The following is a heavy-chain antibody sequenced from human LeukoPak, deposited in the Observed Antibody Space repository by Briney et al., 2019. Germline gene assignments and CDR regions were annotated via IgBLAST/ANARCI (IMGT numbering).Heavy chain of an antibody. CDR1: GGSVSSMSHF. D-gene: IGHD1-1*01. J-gene: IGHJ4*02. V-gene: IGHV4-39*02. CDR2: IYSTTAP. Sequence: SETLSLTCTVSGGSVSSMSHFWGWIRQPPGKGLEWIGSIYSTTAPYYNPSLGSRVTISVDTSKNQLSLELTSVTAADTAVYYCARGVWNDYYFDYWGQRTLVTVSS. CDR3: ARGVWNDYYFDY.